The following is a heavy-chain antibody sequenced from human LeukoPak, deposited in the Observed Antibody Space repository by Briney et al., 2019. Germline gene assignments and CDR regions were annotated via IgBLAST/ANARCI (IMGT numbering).Heavy chain of an antibody. D-gene: IGHD6-13*01. CDR1: GGSISQYY. CDR2: VYHSGIT. CDR3: ARALRQQLVTGWFDP. V-gene: IGHV4-59*01. Sequence: SEALSLTCTVSGGSISQYYWNWLRQPPGKGLEWIGYVYHSGITNYNPSLKSPVAISVDTSKNQFSLRLTSLTAADTAVYYCARALRQQLVTGWFDPWGQGTLVTVSS. J-gene: IGHJ5*02.